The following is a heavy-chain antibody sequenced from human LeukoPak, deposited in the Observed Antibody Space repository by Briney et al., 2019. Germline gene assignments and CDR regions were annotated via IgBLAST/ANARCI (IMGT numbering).Heavy chain of an antibody. J-gene: IGHJ4*02. CDR3: AREDNSGWSVDY. Sequence: ASVKVSCKASGYTFTGYYMHWVRQAPGQGLEWMGWINPNSGGTNYAQKFQGRVTMTRDTSISTAYMELSRLRSDDTAVYYCAREDNSGWSVDYWGQGTLVTVSS. CDR1: GYTFTGYY. V-gene: IGHV1-2*02. D-gene: IGHD6-19*01. CDR2: INPNSGGT.